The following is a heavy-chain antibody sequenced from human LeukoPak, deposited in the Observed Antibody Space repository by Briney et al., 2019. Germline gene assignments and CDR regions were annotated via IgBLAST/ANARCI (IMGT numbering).Heavy chain of an antibody. Sequence: ASVKVSCKASGYTFTGYFIHWVRQAPGQGLEWMGWINPNSGSTNYAQKFQGRVTMTRDTSINTAYMELSRLRSDDTAVYYCAKYFGWFGELKGDYWGQGTLVTVSS. V-gene: IGHV1-2*02. CDR1: GYTFTGYF. CDR2: INPNSGST. CDR3: AKYFGWFGELKGDY. J-gene: IGHJ4*02. D-gene: IGHD3-10*01.